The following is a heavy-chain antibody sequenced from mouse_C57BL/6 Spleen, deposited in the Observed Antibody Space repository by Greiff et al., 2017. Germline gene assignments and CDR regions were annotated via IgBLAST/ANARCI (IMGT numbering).Heavy chain of an antibody. CDR2: IYPGGGYT. V-gene: IGHV1-63*01. CDR3: ARGGNYGNYDCAMDD. D-gene: IGHD2-1*01. CDR1: GYTFTNYW. Sequence: VQLQQSGAELVRPGTSVKMSCKASGYTFTNYWIGWAKQRPGHGLEWIGDIYPGGGYTNYNEKFKGKATLTADKSSSTAYMQFSSLTSEDAAIYYCARGGNYGNYDCAMDDWGQGTSVTVSS. J-gene: IGHJ4*01.